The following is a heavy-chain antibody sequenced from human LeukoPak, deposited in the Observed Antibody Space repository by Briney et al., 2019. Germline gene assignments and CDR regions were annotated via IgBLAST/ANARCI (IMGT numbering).Heavy chain of an antibody. J-gene: IGHJ4*02. CDR2: ISSSGST. CDR1: GDSISSGDHY. CDR3: ARFSGQGATIDYFDY. D-gene: IGHD5-12*01. V-gene: IGHV4-61*02. Sequence: SETLSLTCTVSGDSISSGDHYWSWIRQPAGKGLEWIGRISSSGSTNYNPSLKSRVTISVDTSKNQFSLKLSSVTAADTAVYYCARFSGQGATIDYFDYWGQGTLVTVSS.